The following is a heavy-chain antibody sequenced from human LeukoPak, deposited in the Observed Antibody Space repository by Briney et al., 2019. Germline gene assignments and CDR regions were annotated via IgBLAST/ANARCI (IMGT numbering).Heavy chain of an antibody. D-gene: IGHD2-2*01. V-gene: IGHV4-4*07. CDR3: ARDVVAARGSFDY. CDR1: GDSISGFY. J-gene: IGHJ4*02. Sequence: SETLSLTCTVSGDSISGFYWSWIRQAAGKGLEWIGHIYTSGSTNYNPSLKSRVTMSVDMSKNQFSLKLRSVTAADTAVYYRARDVVAARGSFDYWGQGTLVTVSS. CDR2: IYTSGST.